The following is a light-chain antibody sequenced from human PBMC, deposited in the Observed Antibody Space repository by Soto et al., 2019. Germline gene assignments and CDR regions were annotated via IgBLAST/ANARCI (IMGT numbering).Light chain of an antibody. V-gene: IGLV1-40*01. J-gene: IGLJ1*01. CDR2: GNN. CDR1: SSNIGAGYD. CDR3: QSYDSSLRGSV. Sequence: QSVLTQPPSVSGALGQRVTISCTGSSSNIGAGYDVHWYQQFPGTAPKLLIYGNNNRPSGVPDRFSGSKSGTSASLAITGLQSDDEADFYCQSYDSSLRGSVFDTGTKVIVL.